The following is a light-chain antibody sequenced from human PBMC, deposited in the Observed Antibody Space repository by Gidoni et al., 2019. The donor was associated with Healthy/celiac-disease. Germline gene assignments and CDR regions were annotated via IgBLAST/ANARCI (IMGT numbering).Light chain of an antibody. CDR1: PSISSW. Sequence: DIQLTPSPSTLSASVGDRVTITCRASPSISSWLAWYQQKPGKAPKLLIYKASSLESGVPSRFSGSGSGTEFTLTISSLQPDDCATYYCQQNKSYSRTFGQGTKVEIK. CDR3: QQNKSYSRT. CDR2: KAS. V-gene: IGKV1-5*03. J-gene: IGKJ1*01.